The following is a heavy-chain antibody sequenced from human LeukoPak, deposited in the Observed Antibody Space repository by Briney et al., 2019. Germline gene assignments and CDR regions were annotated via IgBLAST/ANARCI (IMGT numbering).Heavy chain of an antibody. V-gene: IGHV4-34*01. CDR3: ARGPLGYCSSTSCSKGAFDI. Sequence: SQTLSLTCAVYRGSFRGYNWSWIRQPPGKGLEWIWEINLSGSTNSNPSPKSLDTISVVTSKNQFSLQLPSVTAADTAVYYCARGPLGYCSSTSCSKGAFDIWGQGTMVTVSS. CDR1: RGSFRGYN. J-gene: IGHJ3*02. D-gene: IGHD2-2*01. CDR2: INLSGST.